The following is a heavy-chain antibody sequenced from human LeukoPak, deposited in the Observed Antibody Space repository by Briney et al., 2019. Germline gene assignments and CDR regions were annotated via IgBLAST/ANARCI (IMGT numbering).Heavy chain of an antibody. J-gene: IGHJ4*02. V-gene: IGHV1-46*01. CDR3: ARESFEYSSSWNNFDY. Sequence: GASVKVSCKASGYTFTSYYMHWVRQAPGQGLEWMGIINPSGGSTSYAQKFQGRVTMTRDTSTSTVYMELSSLRSEDTAVYYCARESFEYSSSWNNFDYWGQGTLVTVSS. CDR2: INPSGGST. D-gene: IGHD6-13*01. CDR1: GYTFTSYY.